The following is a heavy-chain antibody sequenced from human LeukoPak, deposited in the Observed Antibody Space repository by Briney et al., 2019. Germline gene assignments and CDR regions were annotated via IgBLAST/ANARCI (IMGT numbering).Heavy chain of an antibody. CDR1: GFIFSHYW. V-gene: IGHV3-7*01. CDR2: IKEDGSEK. CDR3: ASRPEGATIFVPYFDY. J-gene: IGHJ4*02. Sequence: GGSLRLSCAASGFIFSHYWMTWVRQAPGKGLEWVANIKEDGSEKYYVDSVEGRFTISRDNAKNSLYLQMNSLRADDTAVYYCASRPEGATIFVPYFDYWGQGALVTVSS. D-gene: IGHD3-3*01.